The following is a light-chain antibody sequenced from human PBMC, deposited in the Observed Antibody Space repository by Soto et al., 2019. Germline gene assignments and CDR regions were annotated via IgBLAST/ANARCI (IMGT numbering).Light chain of an antibody. Sequence: EIVMTQSPATLSVSPGERATLTCRAGQGVTTNFAWYQQKSGQSPRLLIYDVSIRATGVPARFSATGSETDFTLTISGLQSGDSAVYFCQQYHNWPFSFGQGTRLEIK. CDR3: QQYHNWPFS. CDR1: QGVTTN. CDR2: DVS. J-gene: IGKJ5*01. V-gene: IGKV3-15*01.